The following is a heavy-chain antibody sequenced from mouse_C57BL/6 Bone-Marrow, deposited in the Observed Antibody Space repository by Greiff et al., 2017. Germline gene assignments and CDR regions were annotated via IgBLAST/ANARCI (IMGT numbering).Heavy chain of an antibody. Sequence: QVQLQQPGTELVKPGASVKLSCKASGYTFTSYWMHWVKQRPGQGLEWIGNINPSNGGTNYNEKFQSKATLTVDKSSRTAYMQLSSLTSEDSAVYYCARDHYGSSYSAWFAYWGQGTLVTVSA. D-gene: IGHD1-1*01. J-gene: IGHJ3*01. CDR1: GYTFTSYW. CDR3: ARDHYGSSYSAWFAY. CDR2: INPSNGGT. V-gene: IGHV1-53*01.